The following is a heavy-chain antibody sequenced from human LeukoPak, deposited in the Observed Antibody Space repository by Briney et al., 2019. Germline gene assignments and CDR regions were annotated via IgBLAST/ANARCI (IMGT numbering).Heavy chain of an antibody. CDR2: IHHGGST. D-gene: IGHD3-22*01. J-gene: IGHJ4*02. CDR3: ATYYDRSGYKWDY. Sequence: SGTLSLTCAVSGGSISNSNWWSWVRQSPGKGLEWIGEIHHGGSTTYNPSLKSRVTISLDESKNRFSLKLNSVTAADTAMYYCATYYDRSGYKWDYWGQGTLVTVSS. V-gene: IGHV4-4*02. CDR1: GGSISNSNW.